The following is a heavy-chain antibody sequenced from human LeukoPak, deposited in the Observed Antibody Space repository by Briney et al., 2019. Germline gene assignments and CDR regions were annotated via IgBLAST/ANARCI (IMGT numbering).Heavy chain of an antibody. CDR1: GFTFSSYW. Sequence: GGSLRLSCAASGFTFSSYWMSWVRQAPGKGLEWVANIKQDGSEKYYVDSVKGRFTISRDNAKNSLYLQMNSLGAEDTAVYYCARGYSYGYAAYWGQGTLVTVSS. V-gene: IGHV3-7*01. CDR3: ARGYSYGYAAY. CDR2: IKQDGSEK. D-gene: IGHD5-18*01. J-gene: IGHJ4*02.